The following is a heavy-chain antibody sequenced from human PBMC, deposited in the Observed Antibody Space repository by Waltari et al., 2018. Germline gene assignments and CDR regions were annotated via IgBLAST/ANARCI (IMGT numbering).Heavy chain of an antibody. D-gene: IGHD6-13*01. CDR3: ARDSYSSWYRLYYYYGMDV. V-gene: IGHV3-21*01. J-gene: IGHJ6*02. CDR2: ISSSSSYI. Sequence: EVQLVESGGGLVKPGGSLRLSCAASGFTFSSYSMNWVRQAPGKGLEWVSSISSSSSYIYYADSVKGRFTISRDNAKNSLYLQMNSLRAEDTAVYYCARDSYSSWYRLYYYYGMDVWGQGTTVTVSS. CDR1: GFTFSSYS.